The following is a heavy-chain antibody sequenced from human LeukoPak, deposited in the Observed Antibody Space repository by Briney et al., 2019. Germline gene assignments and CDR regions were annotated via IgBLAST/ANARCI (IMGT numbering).Heavy chain of an antibody. CDR1: AFTFNSYS. D-gene: IGHD3-9*01. J-gene: IGHJ4*02. CDR2: TTSTSVST. Sequence: GGSLRLSCAASAFTFNSYSMSWVRQAPGKGLEWVASTTSTSVSTYYADSVKGRFTISRDNAKNSLYLQMNSLRAEDTAVYYCARTYYDILTSYNPYFDYWGQGTLVTVSS. CDR3: ARTYYDILTSYNPYFDY. V-gene: IGHV3-21*01.